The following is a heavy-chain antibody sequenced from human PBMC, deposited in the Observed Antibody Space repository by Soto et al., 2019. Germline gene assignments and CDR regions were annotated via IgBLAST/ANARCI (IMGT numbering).Heavy chain of an antibody. CDR2: IIPVFGTA. CDR1: RVAFSKFI. D-gene: IGHD2-2*01. Sequence: QAQLEQSGGEVKKPGSSVKVSCKASRVAFSKFIVTWVRQAPGVGLEWVGGIIPVFGTANYAQKFQGRFRTTAEESTRTSSMEFNNLRLEDTAVYYCAKVRYSSPRGNYYGMDVWAKGPRSPSP. CDR3: AKVRYSSPRGNYYGMDV. J-gene: IGHJ6*02. V-gene: IGHV1-69*01.